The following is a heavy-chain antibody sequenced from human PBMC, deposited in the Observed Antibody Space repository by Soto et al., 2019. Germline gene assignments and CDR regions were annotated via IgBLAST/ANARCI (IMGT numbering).Heavy chain of an antibody. CDR1: GYSFTSYW. J-gene: IGHJ6*02. Sequence: GESLKISCKGSGYSFTSYWIGLVRQMPGKGLEWMGIIYPGDSDTRYSPSFQGQVTISADKSISTAYLQWSSLKASDTAMYYYARHGGPKLGHYYYGMDVWGQGTTVTVS. CDR3: ARHGGPKLGHYYYGMDV. CDR2: IYPGDSDT. V-gene: IGHV5-51*01. D-gene: IGHD3-16*01.